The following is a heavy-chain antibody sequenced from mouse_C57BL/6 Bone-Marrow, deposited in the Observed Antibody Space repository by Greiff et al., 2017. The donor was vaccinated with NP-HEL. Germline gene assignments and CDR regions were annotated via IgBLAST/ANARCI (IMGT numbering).Heavy chain of an antibody. J-gene: IGHJ4*01. CDR2: IWGGGST. CDR1: GFSLTSYG. CDR3: AKRNPYYYGSRGAMDY. V-gene: IGHV2-9*01. D-gene: IGHD1-1*01. Sequence: VKVVESGPGLVAPSQSLSITCTVSGFSLTSYGVDWVRQPPGKGLEWLGVIWGGGSTNYNSALMSRLSISKDNSKSQVFLKMNSLQTDDTAMYYCAKRNPYYYGSRGAMDYWGQGTSVTVSS.